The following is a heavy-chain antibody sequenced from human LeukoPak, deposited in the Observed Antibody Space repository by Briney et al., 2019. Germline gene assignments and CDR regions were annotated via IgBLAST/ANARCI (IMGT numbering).Heavy chain of an antibody. CDR3: VVGGAGGGYFPN. Sequence: GGSLRLSCAAFDFSFSDSTMSWVRQAAGKGLEWVVKMKEDGSDEKYVDSVKGRFTTSRDNAKNSLYLQMNSLRPEDTAVYFCVVGGAGGGYFPNWGQGSLVIVSS. J-gene: IGHJ1*01. CDR2: MKEDGSDE. D-gene: IGHD3-16*01. V-gene: IGHV3-7*01. CDR1: DFSFSDST.